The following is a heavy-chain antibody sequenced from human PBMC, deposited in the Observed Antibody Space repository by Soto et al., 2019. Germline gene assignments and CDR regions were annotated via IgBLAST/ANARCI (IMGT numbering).Heavy chain of an antibody. CDR3: ARGLIVVVPAATWDWFDH. Sequence: GXSVKFSCKASVYSFTCYYMHWVRQAPGQGLEWMGWINPNSGGTNYAQKFQGRVTMTRDTSISTAYMELSRLRSDDTAVYYCARGLIVVVPAATWDWFDHWGQGTLVTVSS. D-gene: IGHD2-2*01. CDR2: INPNSGGT. J-gene: IGHJ5*02. V-gene: IGHV1-2*02. CDR1: VYSFTCYY.